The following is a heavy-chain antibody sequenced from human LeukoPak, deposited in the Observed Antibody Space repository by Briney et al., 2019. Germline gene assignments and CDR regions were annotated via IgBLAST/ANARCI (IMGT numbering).Heavy chain of an antibody. Sequence: PGGSLTLSCAASGFTFSSYAMSWVRQAPGKGLEWVSPSGTSGDAYYGDSVKGRFIISRDNAKNTVYLQMRSLRVEDTAVYYCAKKTSGNHPFDQGAQGILVTVPS. CDR1: GFTFSSYA. V-gene: IGHV3-23*01. CDR2: SGTSGDA. J-gene: IGHJ4*02. CDR3: AKKTSGNHPFDQ. D-gene: IGHD4-23*01.